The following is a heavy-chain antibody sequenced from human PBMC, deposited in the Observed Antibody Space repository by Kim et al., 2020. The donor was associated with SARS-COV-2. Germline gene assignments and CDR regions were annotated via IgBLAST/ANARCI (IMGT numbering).Heavy chain of an antibody. D-gene: IGHD1-26*01. V-gene: IGHV3-49*02. CDR2: TT. CDR3: TRWELIWFDP. J-gene: IGHJ5*02. Sequence: TTEYAASMKGRFTISRDDSKSIAYLQMNSVKTEDTAVYYCTRWELIWFDPWCQGTLVTVSS.